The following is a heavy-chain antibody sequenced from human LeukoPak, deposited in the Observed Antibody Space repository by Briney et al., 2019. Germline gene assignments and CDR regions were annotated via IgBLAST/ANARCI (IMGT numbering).Heavy chain of an antibody. CDR2: VYYRGST. V-gene: IGHV4-59*12. CDR3: ARASGYQPYDYYYTDA. D-gene: IGHD5-12*01. CDR1: GGSISSYY. J-gene: IGHJ6*03. Sequence: SETLSLTCTVSGGSISSYYWSWIRQPPGKGLEWIGYVYYRGSTYYNPSLKCRVTISVDTSKNQFSLKLSSVTAADTAVYYCARASGYQPYDYYYTDAWGKGTTVTVTS.